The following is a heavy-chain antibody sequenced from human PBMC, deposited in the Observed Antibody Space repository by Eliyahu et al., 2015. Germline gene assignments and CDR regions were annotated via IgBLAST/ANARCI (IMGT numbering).Heavy chain of an antibody. CDR1: GGSFSGYY. V-gene: IGHV4-34*01. CDR3: ARSHKYYYDSSGYYD. Sequence: QVQLQQWGAGLLKPSETLSLTCAVXGGSFSGYYWSWIRXPPGKGLEXIGEINHSGSTNYNPSLKSRVTISVDTSKNQFSLKLSSVTAADTAVYYCARSHKYYYDSSGYYDWGQGTLVTVSS. CDR2: INHSGST. D-gene: IGHD3-22*01. J-gene: IGHJ4*02.